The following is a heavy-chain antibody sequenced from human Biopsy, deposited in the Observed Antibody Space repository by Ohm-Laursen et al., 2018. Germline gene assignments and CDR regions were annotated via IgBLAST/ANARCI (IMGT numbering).Heavy chain of an antibody. CDR1: GFTFSTYT. D-gene: IGHD3-10*01. V-gene: IGHV3-21*01. J-gene: IGHJ4*02. CDR2: ISRTSDFI. CDR3: ARDGAGSYHDY. Sequence: SLRLSCTASGFTFSTYTMTWVRQAPGKGLEWVSSISRTSDFIYYADSVMGRFTISRDNAKNSVDLQMNSLRAEDTAVYFCARDGAGSYHDYWGQGTLVTVSS.